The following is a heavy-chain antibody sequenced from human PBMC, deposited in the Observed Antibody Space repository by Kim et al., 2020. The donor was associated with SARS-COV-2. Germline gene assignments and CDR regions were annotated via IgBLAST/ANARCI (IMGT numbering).Heavy chain of an antibody. CDR3: AKGGAPLWFRDNQLENEYFQH. Sequence: GGSLRLSCAASGFTFSSYGMHWVRQAPGKGLEWVAVISYDGSNKYYADSVKGRFTISRDNSKNTLYLQMNSLRAEDTAVYYCAKGGAPLWFRDNQLENEYFQHWGQGTLVTVSS. CDR2: ISYDGSNK. CDR1: GFTFSSYG. J-gene: IGHJ1*01. D-gene: IGHD3-10*01. V-gene: IGHV3-30*18.